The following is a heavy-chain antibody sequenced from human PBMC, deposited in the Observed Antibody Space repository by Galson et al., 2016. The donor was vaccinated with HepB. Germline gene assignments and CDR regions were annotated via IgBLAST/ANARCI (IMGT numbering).Heavy chain of an antibody. CDR2: ISRGSGYI. J-gene: IGHJ4*02. Sequence: SLRLSCAASGFTFSPYNMNWVRQAPGKGLEWVSSISRGSGYIYYADSVKGRFTISRDNVKNSLHLQMNSLRTEDTAVYYCARDYYSYFDYWGQGTLVTVSS. CDR1: GFTFSPYN. D-gene: IGHD4-11*01. CDR3: ARDYYSYFDY. V-gene: IGHV3-21*01.